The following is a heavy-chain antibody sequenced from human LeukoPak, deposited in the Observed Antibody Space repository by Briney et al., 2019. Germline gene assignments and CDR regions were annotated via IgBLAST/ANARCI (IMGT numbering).Heavy chain of an antibody. CDR2: VSSSSRTI. CDR1: GFTFNTYS. V-gene: IGHV3-48*04. J-gene: IGHJ4*02. D-gene: IGHD6-19*01. CDR3: AQGFSSGWYPY. Sequence: GGSLRLSCTASGFTFNTYSMNWVRQAPGKGLEWVSYVSSSSRTIYYADSVKGRFTISRDNAKNSLYLQLTSLRAEDTAVYYCAQGFSSGWYPYWGQGSLVSVSS.